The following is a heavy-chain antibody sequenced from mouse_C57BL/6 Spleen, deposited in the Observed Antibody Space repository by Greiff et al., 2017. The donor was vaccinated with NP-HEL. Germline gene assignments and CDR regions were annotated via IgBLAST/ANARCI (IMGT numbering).Heavy chain of an antibody. V-gene: IGHV1-69*01. J-gene: IGHJ4*01. CDR2: IDPSDSYT. CDR3: ARKSFYAMDY. CDR1: GYTFTSYW. Sequence: VQLQQPGAELVMPGASVKLSCKASGYTFTSYWMHWVKQRPGQGLEWIGEIDPSDSYTNYNQKFKGKSTLTVDKSSSTAYMQLSSLTSEDSAVYYCARKSFYAMDYWGQGTSVTAAS.